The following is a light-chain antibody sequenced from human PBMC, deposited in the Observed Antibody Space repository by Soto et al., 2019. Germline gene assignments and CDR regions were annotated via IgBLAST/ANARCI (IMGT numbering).Light chain of an antibody. J-gene: IGKJ5*01. CDR2: DAS. V-gene: IGKV1-33*01. Sequence: DIQMTQSPSSLSASVGDRVTITCQASQDISNYLNWYQQKPGKAPKLMIYDASNLETGVPSRLSGSGSGTDFTFTISSPQPEDIATYYCQQDDNLPPTFGQGTRLEIK. CDR1: QDISNY. CDR3: QQDDNLPPT.